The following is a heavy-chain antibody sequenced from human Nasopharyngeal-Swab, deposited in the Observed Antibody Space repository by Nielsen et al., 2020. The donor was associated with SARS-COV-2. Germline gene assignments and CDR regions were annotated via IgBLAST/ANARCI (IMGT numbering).Heavy chain of an antibody. CDR2: IGTAGDT. CDR1: GFTFSSYD. Sequence: GGSLRPSRAASGFTFSSYDMHWVRKATGKGLEWVQAIGTAGDTYYPGSVKGRFTISRDNAKNSLYLHMNSLRDGDTAVYYCARGNVAAVQSLYYYYYYMDVWGKGTTVTVSS. J-gene: IGHJ6*03. CDR3: ARGNVAAVQSLYYYYYYMDV. D-gene: IGHD6-19*01. V-gene: IGHV3-13*01.